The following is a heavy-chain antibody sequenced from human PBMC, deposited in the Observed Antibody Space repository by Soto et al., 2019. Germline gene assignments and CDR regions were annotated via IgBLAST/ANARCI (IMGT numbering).Heavy chain of an antibody. Sequence: PGGSLRLSCAASGFAFSNYSIHWVRQAPGKGLVWVSRIKSDGSSTSYADSVKGRFTISRDNAKNTLDLQMHGLRAEDMAVYYCARSVRSGSFPYYYYAMDVWGQGTTVTVSS. V-gene: IGHV3-74*01. CDR1: GFAFSNYS. CDR2: IKSDGSST. D-gene: IGHD3-10*01. CDR3: ARSVRSGSFPYYYYAMDV. J-gene: IGHJ6*02.